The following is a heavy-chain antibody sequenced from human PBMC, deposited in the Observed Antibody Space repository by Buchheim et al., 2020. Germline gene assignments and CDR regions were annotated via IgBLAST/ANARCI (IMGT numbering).Heavy chain of an antibody. CDR2: ISAYNGNT. D-gene: IGHD3-22*01. Sequence: QVQLVQSGAEVKKPGASVKVSCKASGYTFTSYGISWVRQAPGQGLEWMGWISAYNGNTNYAQKLQGRVTMTRDTSTSTVYMELSSLSSEDTAVYFCARESYYESGGGDTKAPDYWGQGTL. CDR1: GYTFTSYG. V-gene: IGHV1-18*01. J-gene: IGHJ4*02. CDR3: ARESYYESGGGDTKAPDY.